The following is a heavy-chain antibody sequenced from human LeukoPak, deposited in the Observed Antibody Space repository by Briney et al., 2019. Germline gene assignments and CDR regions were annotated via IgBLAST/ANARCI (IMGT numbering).Heavy chain of an antibody. V-gene: IGHV3-21*01. D-gene: IGHD3-9*01. J-gene: IGHJ6*03. CDR1: GFSFSSYN. Sequence: GGSLRLSCEASGFSFSSYNMDWVRQTPGKGLEWISSITTSSTYTFYADSVKGRFTISRDNARNSLYLQMNSLRVEDTAVYYCATDPYNGTYDNTYYSYMDFWAKGTTVTISS. CDR3: ATDPYNGTYDNTYYSYMDF. CDR2: ITTSSTYT.